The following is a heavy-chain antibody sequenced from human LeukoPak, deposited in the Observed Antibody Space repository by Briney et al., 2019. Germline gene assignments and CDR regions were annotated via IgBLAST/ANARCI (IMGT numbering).Heavy chain of an antibody. CDR1: GFTFSTYE. D-gene: IGHD3-22*01. CDR3: TTAGDLWYYYDSSGYPVPLY. J-gene: IGHJ4*02. V-gene: IGHV3-15*01. Sequence: GGSLRLSCAASGFTFSTYEMNWVRQAPGKGLEWVGRIKSKTDGGTTDYAAPVKGRFTISRDDSKNTLYLQMNSLKTEDTAVYYCTTAGDLWYYYDSSGYPVPLYWGQGTLVTVSS. CDR2: IKSKTDGGTT.